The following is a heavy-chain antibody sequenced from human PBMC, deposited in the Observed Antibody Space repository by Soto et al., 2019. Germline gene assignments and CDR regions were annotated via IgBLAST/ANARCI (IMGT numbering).Heavy chain of an antibody. CDR3: ARILQSPFGYYYYGMDV. J-gene: IGHJ6*02. CDR2: INHSGST. CDR1: GGSFSGYY. D-gene: IGHD4-4*01. Sequence: PSETLSLTCAVYGGSFSGYYWSWIRQPPGKGLEWIGEINHSGSTNYNPSLKSRVTISVDTSKNQFSLKLSSVTAADTAVYYRARILQSPFGYYYYGMDVWGQGTTVTVS. V-gene: IGHV4-34*01.